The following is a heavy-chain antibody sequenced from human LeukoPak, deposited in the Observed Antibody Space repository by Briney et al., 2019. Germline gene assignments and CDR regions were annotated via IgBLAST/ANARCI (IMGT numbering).Heavy chain of an antibody. CDR1: GGSISSHC. CDR2: IYYSGST. V-gene: IGHV4-59*11. CDR3: ARGRTFDY. J-gene: IGHJ4*02. Sequence: PSETLSLTCTVSGGSISSHCWSWIRQPPGKGLEWIGYIYYSGSTNYNPSLKSRVTMSVDTSKNQFSLKLSSVTAADTAVYYCARGRTFDYWGQGTLVTVSS.